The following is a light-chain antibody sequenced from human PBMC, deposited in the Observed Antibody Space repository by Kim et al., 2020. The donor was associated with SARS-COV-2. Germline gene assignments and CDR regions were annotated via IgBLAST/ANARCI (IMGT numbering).Light chain of an antibody. CDR2: AAS. J-gene: IGKJ1*01. CDR3: QRYDSAPWT. CDR1: QGIGTS. V-gene: IGKV1-27*01. Sequence: IQMTQSPSSLSASVGDRVTITCRASQGIGTSLAWYQQKPGKGPKLLIYAASALQSWVPSRFSGSGSGTDFTLAISSLQPEDVATYYCQRYDSAPWTFGQGTKVEI.